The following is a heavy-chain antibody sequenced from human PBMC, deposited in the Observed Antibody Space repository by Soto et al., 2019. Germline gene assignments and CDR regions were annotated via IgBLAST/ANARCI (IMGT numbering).Heavy chain of an antibody. CDR3: AGSARTQTYYYESSGYFDF. CDR2: IIPIFGTA. J-gene: IGHJ4*02. V-gene: IGHV1-69*13. CDR1: GGTFSSYA. D-gene: IGHD3-22*01. Sequence: SVKVSCKASGGTFSSYAISWVRQAPGQGLEWMGGIIPIFGTANYAQKFQGRVTITADESTSTAYMELSSLRSEDTAVYYCAGSARTQTYYYESSGYFDFWGQGAQVTVSS.